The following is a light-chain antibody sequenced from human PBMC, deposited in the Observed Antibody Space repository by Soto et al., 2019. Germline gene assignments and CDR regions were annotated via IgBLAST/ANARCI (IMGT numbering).Light chain of an antibody. Sequence: DIQMTQSPSTLPASVGDRVTITCRASQSIDRWLAWYQQRPGKAPKILIDHASSLETGVPSRFSGSGSGTEFPLTISSLQPDDFATYYCQHYNSYGTFGQGTKVDIK. J-gene: IGKJ1*01. CDR1: QSIDRW. CDR3: QHYNSYGT. V-gene: IGKV1-5*01. CDR2: HAS.